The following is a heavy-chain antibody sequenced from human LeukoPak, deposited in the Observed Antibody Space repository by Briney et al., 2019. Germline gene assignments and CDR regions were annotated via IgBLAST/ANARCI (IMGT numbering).Heavy chain of an antibody. CDR1: GYSISSAYY. V-gene: IGHV4-38-2*02. CDR3: ARLGSGSYARFDY. CDR2: IFHSGST. J-gene: IGHJ4*02. Sequence: PSETLSLTCTVSGYSISSAYYWGWIRQPPGKGLEWIGSIFHSGSTYYNPSLKSRVAISVDTSKNQFSLKLSSVTAADTAVYYCARLGSGSYARFDYWGQGTLVNVSS. D-gene: IGHD1-26*01.